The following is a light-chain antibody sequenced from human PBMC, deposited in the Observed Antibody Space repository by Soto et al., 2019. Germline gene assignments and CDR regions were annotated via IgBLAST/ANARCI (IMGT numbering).Light chain of an antibody. V-gene: IGKV1-12*01. CDR2: AAS. Sequence: IQMTQSPSSVSASVGDRVTITCRARQGIGSWLAWYQQKPGKAPQLLISAASSLQSGVPSRFSGSGSGTDFSLTINSLQPEDFATYYCQQAHSLFTFGPGTKVDIK. CDR3: QQAHSLFT. CDR1: QGIGSW. J-gene: IGKJ3*01.